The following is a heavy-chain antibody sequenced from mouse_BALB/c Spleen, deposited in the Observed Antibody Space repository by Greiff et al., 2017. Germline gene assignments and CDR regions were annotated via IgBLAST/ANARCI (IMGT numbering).Heavy chain of an antibody. CDR1: GFTFSSFG. J-gene: IGHJ4*01. Sequence: EVMLVESGGGLVQPGGSRKLSCAASGFTFSSFGMHWVRQAPEKGLEWVAYISSGSSTIYYADTVKGRFTISRDNPKNTLFLQMTSLRSEDTAMYYCARSGTEDYAMDYWGQGTSVTVSS. V-gene: IGHV5-17*02. CDR3: ARSGTEDYAMDY. D-gene: IGHD4-1*01. CDR2: ISSGSSTI.